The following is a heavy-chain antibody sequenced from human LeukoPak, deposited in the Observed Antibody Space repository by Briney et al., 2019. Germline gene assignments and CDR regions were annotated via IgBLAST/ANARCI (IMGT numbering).Heavy chain of an antibody. V-gene: IGHV3-15*01. J-gene: IGHJ3*02. CDR1: GFTFSNAW. Sequence: TGGSLRLSCAASGFTFSNAWMSWVRQAPGKGLEWVGRIKSKADGGTTDYAAPVKGRFTISRDDSKNTLYLQMNSLKTEDTAVYYCTTDRAGDAFDIWGQGTMVTVSS. CDR3: TTDRAGDAFDI. CDR2: IKSKADGGTT.